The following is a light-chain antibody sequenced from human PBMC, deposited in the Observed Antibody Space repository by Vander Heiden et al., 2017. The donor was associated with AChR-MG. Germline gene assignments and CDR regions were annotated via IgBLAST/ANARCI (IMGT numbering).Light chain of an antibody. CDR3: CSYAGSYTYV. J-gene: IGLJ1*01. V-gene: IGLV2-11*01. CDR1: SSDVGDYIY. Sequence: QSALTQPRSVSGSPGQSVTMSCTGTSSDVGDYIYVSWYQQHPGKAPKLMIYDVTKRPSGVPDRFSGSKSGNTASLTISGLQAEDEADYYCCSYAGSYTYVFGTGTKVTVL. CDR2: DVT.